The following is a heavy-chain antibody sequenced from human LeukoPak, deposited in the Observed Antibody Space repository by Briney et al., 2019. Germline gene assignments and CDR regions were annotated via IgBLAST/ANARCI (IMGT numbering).Heavy chain of an antibody. Sequence: ASVKVSCKASGYTFTRYRISWVRQAPGQGLEWMGWISAYNGNTNYAQKLQGRVTMTTDTSTSTAYMELRSLRSDDTAVYYCARDLLGVTPGYWGQGTLVTVSS. CDR3: ARDLLGVTPGY. J-gene: IGHJ4*02. CDR2: ISAYNGNT. D-gene: IGHD2-21*02. V-gene: IGHV1-18*01. CDR1: GYTFTRYR.